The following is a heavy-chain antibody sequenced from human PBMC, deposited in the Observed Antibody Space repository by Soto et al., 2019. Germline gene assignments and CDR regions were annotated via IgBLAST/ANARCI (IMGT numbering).Heavy chain of an antibody. CDR2: IYPGHSDT. CDR3: ARLGASNSLVY. D-gene: IGHD3-16*01. J-gene: IGHJ4*02. CDR1: GYSFSIYW. V-gene: IGHV5-51*01. Sequence: GGSLKISCQCSGYSFSIYWLGWVRPVPGKGLEWMGIIYPGHSDTRYSPSFQGQVTISSDKSISTVYLQWSSLYSSDTAIYYCARLGASNSLVYWGQGTLVTVSS.